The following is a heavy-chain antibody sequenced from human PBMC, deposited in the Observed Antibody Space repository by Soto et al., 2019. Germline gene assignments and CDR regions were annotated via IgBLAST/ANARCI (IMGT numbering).Heavy chain of an antibody. CDR2: INPNSGGT. V-gene: IGHV1-2*02. Sequence: QVQLVQSGAEVKKPGASVKVSCKASGYTFTGYYMHWVRQAPGQGLEWMGWINPNSGGTNYAQKLQGRVTMTTDTSTSTAYMELRSLRSDDTAVYYCARVSAYDRGWFDPWGQGTLVTVSS. J-gene: IGHJ5*02. CDR1: GYTFTGYY. D-gene: IGHD3-22*01. CDR3: ARVSAYDRGWFDP.